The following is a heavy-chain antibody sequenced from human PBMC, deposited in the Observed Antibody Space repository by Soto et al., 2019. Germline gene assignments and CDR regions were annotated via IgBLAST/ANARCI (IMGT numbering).Heavy chain of an antibody. J-gene: IGHJ3*01. CDR2: INHSGST. D-gene: IGHD2-8*01. V-gene: IGHV4-34*01. CDR3: ARVVVLMVYAQSTPCTFDL. CDR1: GGSFSGYY. Sequence: QVQLQQWGAGLLKPSETLSLTCAVYGGSFSGYYWSWIRQPPGKGLEWIGEINHSGSTNYNPSLKRRITISEDTSKNQFSLKLSSVTAADTAVYYCARVVVLMVYAQSTPCTFDLWGQGTMVTVSS.